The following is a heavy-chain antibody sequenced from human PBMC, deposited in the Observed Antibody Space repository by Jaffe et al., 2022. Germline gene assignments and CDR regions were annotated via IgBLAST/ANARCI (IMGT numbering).Heavy chain of an antibody. D-gene: IGHD5-12*01. CDR1: GFTFSSYE. J-gene: IGHJ2*01. CDR2: ISGSGGAI. CDR3: ARQGREGYNSYWYFDL. Sequence: EGQLVESGGGLIQPGGTLRVSCAASGFTFSSYEMNWVRQAPGKGLEWVSYISGSGGAINYADSVKGRFTISRDNARKSLYLQMTGLRVEDTALYYCARQGREGYNSYWYFDLWGRGALVTVSS. V-gene: IGHV3-48*03.